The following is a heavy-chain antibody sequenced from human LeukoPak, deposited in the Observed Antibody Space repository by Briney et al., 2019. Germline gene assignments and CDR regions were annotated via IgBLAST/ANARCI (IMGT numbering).Heavy chain of an antibody. CDR1: GFTFSSHA. D-gene: IGHD3-10*01. Sequence: GGSLRLSCAASGFTFSSHAMSWVRQAPGKGLEWVSAISGSGGSTYYADSVKGRFTISRDNSKNTLYLQMNSLRAEDTAVYYCATTQTASAMVRGAISPPDRDWGQGTLVTVSS. V-gene: IGHV3-23*01. CDR3: ATTQTASAMVRGAISPPDRD. J-gene: IGHJ4*02. CDR2: ISGSGGST.